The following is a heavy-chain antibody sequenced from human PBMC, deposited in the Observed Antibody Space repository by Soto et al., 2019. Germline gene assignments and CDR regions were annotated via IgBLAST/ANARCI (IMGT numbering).Heavy chain of an antibody. Sequence: ASVKVSCKASGYTFTTFNINWVRQATGQGLEWMGWMNPNSGTTGYAQKFQGRVTITRDTSASTAYMELSSLRSEDTAVYYCARFHDYGNYVTWFDPWGQGTLVTVSS. J-gene: IGHJ5*02. CDR2: MNPNSGTT. V-gene: IGHV1-8*03. D-gene: IGHD4-17*01. CDR3: ARFHDYGNYVTWFDP. CDR1: GYTFTTFN.